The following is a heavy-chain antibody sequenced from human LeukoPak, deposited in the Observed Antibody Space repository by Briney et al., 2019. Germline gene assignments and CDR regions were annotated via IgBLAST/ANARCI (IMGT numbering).Heavy chain of an antibody. CDR1: GGSISSYY. D-gene: IGHD3-22*01. Sequence: SETLSPTCTVSGGSISSYYWSWIRQPPGKGLEWIGYIYYSGSTNYNPSLKSRVTISVDTSKNQFSLKLSSVTAADTAVYYCARLSYPNSSGYPDYWGQGTLVTVSS. CDR2: IYYSGST. V-gene: IGHV4-59*08. CDR3: ARLSYPNSSGYPDY. J-gene: IGHJ4*02.